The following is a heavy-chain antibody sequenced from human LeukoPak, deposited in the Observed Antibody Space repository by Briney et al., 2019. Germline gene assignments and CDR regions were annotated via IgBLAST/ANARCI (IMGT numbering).Heavy chain of an antibody. CDR3: ASRCTNGVCTDWYFDL. D-gene: IGHD2-8*01. CDR1: GGTFSSYA. V-gene: IGHV1-69*04. Sequence: SVKVSCKASGGTFSSYAISWVRQAPGQGLEWMGRIIPIFGIANYAQKFQGRVTITADKSTSTAYMELSSLRSEDTAVYFCASRCTNGVCTDWYFDLWGRGTLVTVSS. CDR2: IIPIFGIA. J-gene: IGHJ2*01.